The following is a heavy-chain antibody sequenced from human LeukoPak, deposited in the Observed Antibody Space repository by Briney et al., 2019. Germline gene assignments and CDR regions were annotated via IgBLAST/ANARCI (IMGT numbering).Heavy chain of an antibody. CDR3: ARDENTVATGPDY. Sequence: GASLRLSCAASGFTFSSYGMHWVRQAPGKGLEWAAVISYDGINKYYADSVKGRFTISRENSKNTLYLQMNSLRREDTAVYYCARDENTVATGPDYWGQGTLVTVSS. D-gene: IGHD5-12*01. V-gene: IGHV3-30*19. CDR1: GFTFSSYG. CDR2: ISYDGINK. J-gene: IGHJ4*02.